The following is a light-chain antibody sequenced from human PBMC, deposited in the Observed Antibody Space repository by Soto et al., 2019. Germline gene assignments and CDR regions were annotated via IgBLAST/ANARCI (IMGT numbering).Light chain of an antibody. CDR3: QFYNDWPLT. V-gene: IGKV3-15*01. Sequence: EIVMTQSPATLSVSPGDGATLSCRASERLRSNLAWYQHKPGRAPRLLIYGVSTRATGIPARFSGSGSGTEFTLTSSSLKSEDFAIYYCQFYNDWPLTFGPGTKVEIK. CDR2: GVS. J-gene: IGKJ3*01. CDR1: ERLRSN.